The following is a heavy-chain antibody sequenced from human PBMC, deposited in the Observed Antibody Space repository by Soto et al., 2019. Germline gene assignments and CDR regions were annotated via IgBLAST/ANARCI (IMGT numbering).Heavy chain of an antibody. D-gene: IGHD2-2*01. V-gene: IGHV4-34*04. CDR3: ARPPMNYCSSISCSPDYSYYMDV. Sequence: QVQLQQCGAGLLKPSGTVSLTCGVSGGSLSDYYWSWIRQPPGKGLEWIGEINHSGSTNVNPSLKSRATISVDVSKSQFSLSLSSVTAADTALYYCARPPMNYCSSISCSPDYSYYMDVWGTGTAVTVSS. J-gene: IGHJ6*03. CDR1: GGSLSDYY. CDR2: INHSGST.